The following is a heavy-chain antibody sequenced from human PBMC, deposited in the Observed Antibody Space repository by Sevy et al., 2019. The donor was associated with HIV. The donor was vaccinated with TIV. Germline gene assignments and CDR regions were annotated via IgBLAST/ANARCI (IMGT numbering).Heavy chain of an antibody. CDR1: GFTFTEFV. V-gene: IGHV3-23*01. D-gene: IGHD3-22*01. CDR3: AKDVVGGYYDSSGYSDH. CDR2: INSGGGST. Sequence: GGSLRLSCAASGFTFTEFVMSWVRQAPGKGLEWVSTINSGGGSTYYADSVKGRFTISRDNSKNTLDLQMNSLRAEDRAVYYCAKDVVGGYYDSSGYSDHWGQGTLVTVSS. J-gene: IGHJ4*02.